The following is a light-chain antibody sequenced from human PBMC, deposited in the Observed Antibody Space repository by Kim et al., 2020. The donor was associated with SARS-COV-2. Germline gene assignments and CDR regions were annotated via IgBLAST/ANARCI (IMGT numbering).Light chain of an antibody. CDR3: SSYTCSSTLV. J-gene: IGLJ3*02. CDR1: SCHVGVYYF. V-gene: IGLV2-14*03. Sequence: GPSITTPFPRTSCHVGVYYFVSSYQQPPGHAPTLMIYDVSNRPSGFSNSFSGSNSCNTASLPITGLQALDEAAYYFSSYTCSSTLVFGGGTQLTVL. CDR2: DVS.